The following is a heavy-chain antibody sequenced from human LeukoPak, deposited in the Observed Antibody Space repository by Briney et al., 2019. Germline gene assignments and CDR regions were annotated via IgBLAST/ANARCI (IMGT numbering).Heavy chain of an antibody. D-gene: IGHD2-2*01. V-gene: IGHV4-31*03. CDR2: IYYSGST. CDR1: SGSISSGGYY. Sequence: SQTLSLTCTVSSGSISSGGYYWSWIRQHPGKGLEWIGYIYYSGSTYYNPSLKSRVTISVDTSKNQFPLKLSSVTAADTAVYYCARVLGGSTSYFLPLYYFDYWGQGILVTVSS. J-gene: IGHJ4*02. CDR3: ARVLGGSTSYFLPLYYFDY.